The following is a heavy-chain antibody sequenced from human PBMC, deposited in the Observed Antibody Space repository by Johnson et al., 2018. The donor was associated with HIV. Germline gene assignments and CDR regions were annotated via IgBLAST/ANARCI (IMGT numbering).Heavy chain of an antibody. Sequence: VQLVESGGGLVQPGGSLRLSCAASGFTFSSYWMSWVRQAPGKGLEWVANIKQDGSEKYYVDSVKGRFTISRDNSKNTLYLQMNSLRAEETAMYYCAKSESGWYPIRAFDIWGQGTMVTVSS. V-gene: IGHV3-7*02. CDR2: IKQDGSEK. D-gene: IGHD6-19*01. J-gene: IGHJ3*02. CDR3: AKSESGWYPIRAFDI. CDR1: GFTFSSYW.